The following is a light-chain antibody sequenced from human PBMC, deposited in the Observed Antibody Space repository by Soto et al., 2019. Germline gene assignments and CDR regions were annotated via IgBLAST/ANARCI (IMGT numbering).Light chain of an antibody. CDR3: CSYAGSYTYV. V-gene: IGLV2-11*01. Sequence: ALTQPRSVSGSPGQSVTISCTGTSSDVGGYNYVSWYQQHPGKAPKLMIYDVSKRPSGVPDRFSGSKSGNTASLTISGLQAEDEADYYCCSYAGSYTYVFGTGTKVTLL. CDR1: SSDVGGYNY. J-gene: IGLJ1*01. CDR2: DVS.